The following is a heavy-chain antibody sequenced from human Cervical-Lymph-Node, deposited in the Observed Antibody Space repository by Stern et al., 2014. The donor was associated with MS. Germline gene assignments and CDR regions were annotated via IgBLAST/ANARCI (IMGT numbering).Heavy chain of an antibody. CDR2: LPSHGHKK. V-gene: IGHV3-30*04. Sequence: QVQLVESGGGVVQPGRSLRLSCAASGFTLTYYAMHWVRQAPGKGLEWVALLPSHGHKKYYADSVKGRFTISRDNSKNSLYLQMSSLRPEDTAVYYCARDQGTPENGFDLWGQGSMVIVSS. J-gene: IGHJ3*01. CDR1: GFTLTYYA. D-gene: IGHD1-1*01. CDR3: ARDQGTPENGFDL.